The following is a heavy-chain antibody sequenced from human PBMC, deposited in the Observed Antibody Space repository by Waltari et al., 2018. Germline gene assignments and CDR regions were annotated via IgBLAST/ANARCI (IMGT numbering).Heavy chain of an antibody. D-gene: IGHD6-6*01. CDR2: ISSSSSTI. J-gene: IGHJ4*02. V-gene: IGHV3-48*01. CDR3: ASGGYSSSHHDY. Sequence: EVQLVESGGGLVQPGGSLSLSCAASGFPFSRYSMHWVRQAHAPGKGLEWVSYISSSSSTIYYADSVKGRFTISRDNAKNSLYLQMNSLRAEDTAVYYCASGGYSSSHHDYWGQGTLVTVSS. CDR1: GFPFSRYS.